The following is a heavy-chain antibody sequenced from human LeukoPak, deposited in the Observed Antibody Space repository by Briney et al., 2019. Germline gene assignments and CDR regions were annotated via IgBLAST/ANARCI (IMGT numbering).Heavy chain of an antibody. Sequence: AGTLALPCGFSGHPISRPNYRTWVRQPPGKGLEWIGEVNLQGSTNYNPSLMGRVAISVDMSENHISLQLTSVTAADTAVYYCAAEGSVYRLLAYSGQGTLVTVSS. CDR1: GHPISRPNY. J-gene: IGHJ4*02. CDR3: AAEGSVYRLLAY. V-gene: IGHV4-4*02. D-gene: IGHD5/OR15-5a*01. CDR2: VNLQGST.